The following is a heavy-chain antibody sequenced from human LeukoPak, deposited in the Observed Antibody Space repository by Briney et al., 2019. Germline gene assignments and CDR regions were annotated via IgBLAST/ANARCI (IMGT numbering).Heavy chain of an antibody. CDR1: GYTFTSYG. CDR3: ARDQRRSDYDFWSGYLNDY. J-gene: IGHJ4*02. V-gene: IGHV1-18*01. Sequence: GASVKVSCKASGYTFTSYGISWVRQAPGQGLEWMGWTSAYNGNTNYAQKLQGRVTMTTDTSTSTAYMELRSLRSDDTAVYYCARDQRRSDYDFWSGYLNDYWGQGTLVTVSS. D-gene: IGHD3-3*01. CDR2: TSAYNGNT.